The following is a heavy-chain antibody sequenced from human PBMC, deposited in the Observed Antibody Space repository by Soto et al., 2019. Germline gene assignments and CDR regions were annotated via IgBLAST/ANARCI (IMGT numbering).Heavy chain of an antibody. Sequence: SYWMHWVRQAPGKGLVWVSRINSDGSSTSYADSVKGRFTISRDNAKNTLYLQMNSLRAEDTAVYYCARTSPYVFDYWGQGTLVTVSS. D-gene: IGHD3-16*01. CDR1: SYW. CDR3: ARTSPYVFDY. CDR2: INSDGSST. V-gene: IGHV3-74*01. J-gene: IGHJ4*02.